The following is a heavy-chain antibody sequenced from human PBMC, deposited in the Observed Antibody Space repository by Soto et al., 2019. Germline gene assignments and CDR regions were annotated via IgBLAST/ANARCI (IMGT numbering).Heavy chain of an antibody. CDR3: ARGVSAGVDY. Sequence: GASVKVSCKASGYSFTSLDINWVRQTAGQGLEWMGWMQPSTGRTGYAQKFQGRVTMTRDTSINTGYMELTTLTSDDTAFYYCARGVSAGVDYCGQGTLVTVSP. CDR2: MQPSTGRT. J-gene: IGHJ4*02. CDR1: GYSFTSLD. D-gene: IGHD1-26*01. V-gene: IGHV1-8*01.